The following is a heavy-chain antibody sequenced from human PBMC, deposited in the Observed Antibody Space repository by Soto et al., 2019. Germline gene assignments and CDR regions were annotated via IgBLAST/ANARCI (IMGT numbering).Heavy chain of an antibody. V-gene: IGHV4-59*01. CDR2: IYYSGST. CDR1: RGSISSYY. D-gene: IGHD2-2*01. Sequence: SETLSLTCTVSRGSISSYYWSWTRQPPGKGLEWIGYIYYSGSTNYNPSLKSRVTISVDTSKNQFSLKLSSVTAADTAVYYCARASTQEPYYYYYYGMDVWGQGTTVTVSS. J-gene: IGHJ6*02. CDR3: ARASTQEPYYYYYYGMDV.